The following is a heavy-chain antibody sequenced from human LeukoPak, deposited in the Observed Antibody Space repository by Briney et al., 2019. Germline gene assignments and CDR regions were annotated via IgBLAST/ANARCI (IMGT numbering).Heavy chain of an antibody. CDR2: IFPSGGEI. D-gene: IGHD2-8*02. CDR1: GCTFSTFA. J-gene: IGHJ4*02. V-gene: IGHV3-23*01. Sequence: GGSLRLCCAASGCTFSTFAMIWVRQPPGKGLEWVSSIFPSGGEIHYADSVRGRFTISRDNSKSTLSLQMNSLRAEDTAIYYCATYRQVLLPFESWGQGTLVTVSS. CDR3: ATYRQVLLPFES.